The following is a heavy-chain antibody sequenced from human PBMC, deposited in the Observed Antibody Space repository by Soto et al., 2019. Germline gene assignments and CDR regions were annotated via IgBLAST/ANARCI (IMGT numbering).Heavy chain of an antibody. Sequence: SETLSLTCTVSGGSISSSSYYWGWIRQPPGKGLEWIGSIYYSGSTYYNPSLKSRVTISVDTSKNQFSPKLSSVTAADTAVYYCARHGDTAMSRTPYGMDVWGQGTTVTVSS. CDR1: GGSISSSSYY. J-gene: IGHJ6*02. D-gene: IGHD5-18*01. CDR3: ARHGDTAMSRTPYGMDV. CDR2: IYYSGST. V-gene: IGHV4-39*01.